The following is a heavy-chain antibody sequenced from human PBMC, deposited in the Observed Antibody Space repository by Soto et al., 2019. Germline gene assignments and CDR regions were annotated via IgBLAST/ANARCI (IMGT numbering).Heavy chain of an antibody. V-gene: IGHV4-59*01. CDR2: IYYSGST. CDR1: GGSISSYY. D-gene: IGHD2-2*02. J-gene: IGHJ5*02. CDR3: ARLGYCSSTSCYRPNWFDP. Sequence: SETLSLTCTVSGGSISSYYWSWIRQPPGKGLEWIGYIYYSGSTNYNPSLKSRVTISVDTSKNQFSLKLSSVTAADTAVYYCARLGYCSSTSCYRPNWFDPWGQGTLVTVSS.